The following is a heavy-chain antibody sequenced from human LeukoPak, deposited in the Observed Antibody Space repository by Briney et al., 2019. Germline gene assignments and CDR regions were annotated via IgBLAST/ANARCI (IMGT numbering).Heavy chain of an antibody. J-gene: IGHJ4*02. CDR3: AKGVIFWSGTYYFDY. V-gene: IGHV3-23*01. CDR2: ISGSGGST. D-gene: IGHD3-3*01. Sequence: GGSLRLSCAASGFTFSIYAMSWVRQAPGKGLEWVSAISGSGGSTYYADSVKGRFTISRDNSKNTLYLQMNSLRAEDTAVYYCAKGVIFWSGTYYFDYWGQGTLVTVSS. CDR1: GFTFSIYA.